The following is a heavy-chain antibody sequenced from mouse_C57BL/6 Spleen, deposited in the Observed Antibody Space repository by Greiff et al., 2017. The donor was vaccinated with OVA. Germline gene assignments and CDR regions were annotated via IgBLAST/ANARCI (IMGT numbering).Heavy chain of an antibody. CDR2: IDPSDSYT. V-gene: IGHV1-50*01. J-gene: IGHJ3*01. CDR1: GYTFTSYW. D-gene: IGHD1-1*01. CDR3: ARWGYGSSYWFAY. Sequence: QVQLQQPGAELVKPGASVKLSCKASGYTFTSYWMQWVKQRPGQGLEWIGEIDPSDSYTNYNQKFKGKATLTVDTSSSTAYMQLSSLTSEDSAVYYCARWGYGSSYWFAYWGQGTLVTVSA.